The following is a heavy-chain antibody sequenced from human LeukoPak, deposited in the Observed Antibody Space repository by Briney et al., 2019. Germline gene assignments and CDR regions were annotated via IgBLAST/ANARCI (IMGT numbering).Heavy chain of an antibody. CDR1: GFIFNTYV. Sequence: GGSLRLTCAASGFIFNTYVMHWVRQAPGKGLEWLAFIRYDGSNKNYADSVKGRFTISRDNTKNSLYLQMNSLRAEDTAVYYCAKDGGSDPDSFDIWGQGTMVTVSS. CDR2: IRYDGSNK. V-gene: IGHV3-30*02. CDR3: AKDGGSDPDSFDI. D-gene: IGHD2-15*01. J-gene: IGHJ3*02.